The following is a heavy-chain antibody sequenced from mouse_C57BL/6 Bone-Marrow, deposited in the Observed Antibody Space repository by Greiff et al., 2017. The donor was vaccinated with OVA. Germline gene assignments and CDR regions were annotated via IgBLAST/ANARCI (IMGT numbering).Heavy chain of an antibody. V-gene: IGHV5-4*01. J-gene: IGHJ3*01. Sequence: EVQLVESGGGLVKPGGSLKLSCAASGFTFSSYAMSWVRQTPEKRLEWVATISDGGSYTYYPDNVKGRFTISRDNAKNNLYLQMSYLKSEDTAMYYCARDEGPFAYWGQGTLVTVSA. CDR1: GFTFSSYA. CDR3: ARDEGPFAY. CDR2: ISDGGSYT.